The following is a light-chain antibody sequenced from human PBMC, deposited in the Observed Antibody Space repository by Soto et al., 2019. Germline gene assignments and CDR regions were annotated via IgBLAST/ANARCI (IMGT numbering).Light chain of an antibody. J-gene: IGKJ2*01. CDR1: QSVRSTY. CDR2: GAS. Sequence: EVVLTQSPGTLSLSPGESATLSCRASQSVRSTYLAWYQQKHGQAPRLLIYGASNRAPGIPDKFSGSGSGTDFSLTISRLESEDSAVYYCQQFGSSPPYSFGQGTRLEIK. V-gene: IGKV3-20*01. CDR3: QQFGSSPPYS.